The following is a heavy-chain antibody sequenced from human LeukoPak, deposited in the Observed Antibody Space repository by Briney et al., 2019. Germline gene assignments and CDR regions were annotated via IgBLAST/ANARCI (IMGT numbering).Heavy chain of an antibody. CDR2: IIPIFGTA. V-gene: IGHV1-69*01. CDR1: GGTSSSYA. J-gene: IGHJ5*02. D-gene: IGHD1-26*01. Sequence: SVKVSCKASGGTSSSYAISWVRQAPGQGLEWMGGIIPIFGTANYAQKFQGRVTITADESTSTAYMELSSLRSEDTAVYYCARRWELLGNWFDPWGQGTLVTVSS. CDR3: ARRWELLGNWFDP.